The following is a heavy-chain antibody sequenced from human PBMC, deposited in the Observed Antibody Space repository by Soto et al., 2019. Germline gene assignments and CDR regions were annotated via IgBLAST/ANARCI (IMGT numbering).Heavy chain of an antibody. CDR1: GFSFSSYA. Sequence: EVQLLESGGGLVQPGGSLRLSCVASGFSFSSYAMTWVRQAPGKGLEWVSVISGSDDSTYYAHSVKDRFTISRDNSKNTLYLQMTSLRAEDTAVYYCAKDRERDAWYEDYWGQGTLVTVSS. CDR3: AKDRERDAWYEDY. J-gene: IGHJ4*02. CDR2: ISGSDDST. V-gene: IGHV3-23*01. D-gene: IGHD6-13*01.